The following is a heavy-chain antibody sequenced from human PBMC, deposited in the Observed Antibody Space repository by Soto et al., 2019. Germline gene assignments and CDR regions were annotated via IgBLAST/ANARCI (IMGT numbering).Heavy chain of an antibody. Sequence: VQLVESGGGLVQPGRSLRLSCAASGFTFDDYAMHWVRQAPGKGLEWVSGISWNSGSIGYADSVKGRFTISRDNAKNSLYLQMNSLRAEDTALYYCAKAHYYGSGSSPGYWGQGTLVTVSS. CDR3: AKAHYYGSGSSPGY. J-gene: IGHJ4*02. CDR1: GFTFDDYA. D-gene: IGHD3-10*01. CDR2: ISWNSGSI. V-gene: IGHV3-9*01.